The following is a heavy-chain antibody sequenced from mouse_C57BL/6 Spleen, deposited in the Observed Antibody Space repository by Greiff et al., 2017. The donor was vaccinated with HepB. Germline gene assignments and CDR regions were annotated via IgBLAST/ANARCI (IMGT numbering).Heavy chain of an antibody. CDR1: GFNIKNTY. Sequence: EVQLKESVAELVRPGASVKLSCTASGFNIKNTYMHWVKQRPEQGLEWIGRIDPANGNTKYAPKFQGKATITADTSSNTAYLQLSSLTSEDTAIYYCARLVFTTVVAYYAMDYWGQGTSVTVSS. D-gene: IGHD1-1*01. V-gene: IGHV14-3*01. CDR2: IDPANGNT. CDR3: ARLVFTTVVAYYAMDY. J-gene: IGHJ4*01.